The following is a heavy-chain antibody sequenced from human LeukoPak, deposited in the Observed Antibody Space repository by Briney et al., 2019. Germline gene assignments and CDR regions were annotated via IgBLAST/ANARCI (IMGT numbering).Heavy chain of an antibody. V-gene: IGHV1-69*04. D-gene: IGHD3-10*01. Sequence: PVKVSCKASGGTFSSYAISWVRQAPGQGLEWMGRIIPILGIANYAQKFQGRVTITADKSTSTAYMELSSLRSEDTAVYYCARDLGAITGFDYWGQGTLVTVSS. CDR2: IIPILGIA. CDR1: GGTFSSYA. J-gene: IGHJ4*02. CDR3: ARDLGAITGFDY.